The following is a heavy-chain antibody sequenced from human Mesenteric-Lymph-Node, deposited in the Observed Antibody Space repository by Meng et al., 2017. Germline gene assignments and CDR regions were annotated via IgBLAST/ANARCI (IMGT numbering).Heavy chain of an antibody. J-gene: IGHJ5*02. V-gene: IGHV7-4-1*02. Sequence: QVKLVKSGYELKKPGASVKVSCKASGYTFSTYTINWVRQAHGRGLEWMGRISTNTGTPTYTQGFTGRFVFSLDTSVSTAYLQISSLKAEDTAVYYCARGGNFDPWGQGTLVTVSS. CDR1: GYTFSTYT. CDR2: ISTNTGTP. CDR3: ARGGNFDP. D-gene: IGHD2/OR15-2a*01.